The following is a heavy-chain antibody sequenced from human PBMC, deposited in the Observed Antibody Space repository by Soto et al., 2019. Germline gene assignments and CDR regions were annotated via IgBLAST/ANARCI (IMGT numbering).Heavy chain of an antibody. CDR3: ARVIWSGHLTSDL. J-gene: IGHJ5*02. D-gene: IGHD3-3*01. Sequence: EVQVVESGGGLVQPGGSLRLSCAASGFTFSSNSMNWVRQAPGKGLEWISYISSSSSTIYADSVKGRFTISRDNAKNSLDLQMNSLRDEATAVYYCARVIWSGHLTSDLWGQGTLVTVSS. CDR2: ISSSSSTI. V-gene: IGHV3-48*02. CDR1: GFTFSSNS.